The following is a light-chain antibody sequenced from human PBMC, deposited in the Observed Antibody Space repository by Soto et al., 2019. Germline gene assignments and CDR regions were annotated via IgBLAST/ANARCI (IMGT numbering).Light chain of an antibody. CDR1: SSDVGDYNY. Sequence: QSVLTQPRSVSGSPGQSVTISCTGTSSDVGDYNYVSLYQQHPGKAPKLMIYDVNKRPSGVPDRFSGSKSGNTASLTISGLQAEDEADYYCCSYAGSYTLGVFGGGTKLTVL. J-gene: IGLJ3*02. V-gene: IGLV2-11*01. CDR3: CSYAGSYTLGV. CDR2: DVN.